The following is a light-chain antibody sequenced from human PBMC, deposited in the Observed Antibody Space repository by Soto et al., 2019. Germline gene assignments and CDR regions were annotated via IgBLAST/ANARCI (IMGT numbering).Light chain of an antibody. V-gene: IGKV3D-20*02. CDR1: QSVRSRY. J-gene: IGKJ2*01. CDR2: GAS. CDR3: QQRSNWPPYT. Sequence: EIVLTQSPATLSLSPGERATLSCRASQSVRSRYLAWYQQKPGQAPRLLIYGASSRATGIPDRFSGSGSGTDFTLTISSLEPEDFAVYYCQQRSNWPPYTFGQGTKVDI.